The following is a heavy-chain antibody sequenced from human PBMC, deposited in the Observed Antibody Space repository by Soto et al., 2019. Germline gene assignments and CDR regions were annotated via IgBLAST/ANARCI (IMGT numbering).Heavy chain of an antibody. Sequence: QVHLVQSGAEVRKPGASVKVSCKASGYTFSSYAMHWVRQAPGQRLEWMGWINAGYGNTKSSQKFQDSVTISRDTSAVTAYMELTSLRSEDTAVYYWARDTGDGTFDFWGQGTLVTVSS. CDR3: ARDTGDGTFDF. CDR1: GYTFSSYA. D-gene: IGHD7-27*01. CDR2: INAGYGNT. J-gene: IGHJ4*02. V-gene: IGHV1-3*01.